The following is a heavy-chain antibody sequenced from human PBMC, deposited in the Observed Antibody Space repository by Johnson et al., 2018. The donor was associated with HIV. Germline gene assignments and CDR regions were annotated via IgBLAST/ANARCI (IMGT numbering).Heavy chain of an antibody. D-gene: IGHD3-16*01. J-gene: IGHJ3*02. V-gene: IGHV3-30*18. CDR2: ISYAGSDK. CDR1: GFTFSSYG. CDR3: AKEAYYVEAFDI. Sequence: HVQLVESGGGLVKPGGSLRLSCAASGFTFSSYGIHWVRQVPGKGLEWVAVISYAGSDKYYADSLKGRFTISRDNSKNTLYLQMNILRAEDTAVYFCAKEAYYVEAFDIWGQGTMVTVSS.